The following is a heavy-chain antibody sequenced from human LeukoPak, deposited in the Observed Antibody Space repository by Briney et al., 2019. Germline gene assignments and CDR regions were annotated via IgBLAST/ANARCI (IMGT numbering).Heavy chain of an antibody. J-gene: IGHJ3*02. CDR3: ARDPSTLVVVGATRAFDI. D-gene: IGHD2-15*01. CDR2: IRYDGSNK. Sequence: PGGSLRLSCAASGFTFSSYGMHWVRQAPGKGLEWVAFIRYDGSNKYYADSVKGRFTISRDNAKNSFHLQMDSLRAEDTAVYYCARDPSTLVVVGATRAFDIWGQGTMVTVSS. V-gene: IGHV3-30*02. CDR1: GFTFSSYG.